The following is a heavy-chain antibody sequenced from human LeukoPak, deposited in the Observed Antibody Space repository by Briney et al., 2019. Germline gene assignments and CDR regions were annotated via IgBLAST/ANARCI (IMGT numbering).Heavy chain of an antibody. V-gene: IGHV3-30*18. CDR1: GFTFSSYA. CDR2: ISYDGSNK. J-gene: IGHJ4*02. Sequence: GGSLRLSCAASGFTFSSYAMSWVRQAPGKGLEWVAVISYDGSNKYYADSVKGRFTISRDNSKNMLYLQMNSLRAEDTAVYNCAKCSSGSYWAGGDYWGQGTLVTVSS. CDR3: AKCSSGSYWAGGDY. D-gene: IGHD1-26*01.